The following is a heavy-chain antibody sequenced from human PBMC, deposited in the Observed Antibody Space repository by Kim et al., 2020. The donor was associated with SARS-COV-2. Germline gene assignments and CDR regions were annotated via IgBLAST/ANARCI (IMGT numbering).Heavy chain of an antibody. CDR1: GFTFSSYA. CDR2: IYSGGSST. CDR3: AKGPRGYEILTAYYYYGMDA. D-gene: IGHD3-9*01. J-gene: IGHJ6*02. Sequence: GGSLRLSCAASGFTFSSYAMSWVRQAPGKGLEWVSVIYSGGSSTYYADSVKGRFTISRDNSKNTLYLQMNSLRAEDTAVYYCAKGPRGYEILTAYYYYGMDAWGQGTTVTVSS. V-gene: IGHV3-23*03.